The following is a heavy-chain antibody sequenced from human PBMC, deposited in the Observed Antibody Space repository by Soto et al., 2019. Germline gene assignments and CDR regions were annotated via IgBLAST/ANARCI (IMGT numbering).Heavy chain of an antibody. CDR2: VSPPFRTS. D-gene: IGHD3-10*01. CDR3: ARVLYYGSGSYSPYGMDV. J-gene: IGHJ6*02. Sequence: QVQLVQSGAEVKKPGSSVKVSCKTSGVSFNNNGIGWVRQAPGHGLEWMGGVSPPFRTSNYARKCQGRISITADASTGTVNMELSSLTSEDTAQYYCARVLYYGSGSYSPYGMDVRGQGTTVTVSS. V-gene: IGHV1-69*01. CDR1: GVSFNNNG.